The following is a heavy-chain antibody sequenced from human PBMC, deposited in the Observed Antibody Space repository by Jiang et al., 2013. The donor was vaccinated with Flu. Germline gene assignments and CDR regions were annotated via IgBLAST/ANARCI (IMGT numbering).Heavy chain of an antibody. CDR2: ISAYNGNT. D-gene: IGHD4-17*01. J-gene: IGHJ4*02. V-gene: IGHV1-18*01. CDR1: GYTFTSYG. CDR3: ARDPLPTVTTGGSWDY. Sequence: GAEVKKPGASVKVSCKASGYTFTSYGISWVRQAPGQGLEWMGWISAYNGNTNYAQKLQGRVTMTTDTSTSTAYMELRSLRSDDTAVYYCARDPLPTVTTGGSWDYWGQGTLVTVSS.